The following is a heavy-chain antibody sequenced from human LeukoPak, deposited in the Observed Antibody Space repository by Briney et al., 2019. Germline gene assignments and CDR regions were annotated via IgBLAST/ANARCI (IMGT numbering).Heavy chain of an antibody. J-gene: IGHJ2*01. CDR3: ARAFKVPSCYFDL. CDR1: GFTFSSYE. Sequence: GGSLRLSCAASGFTFSSYEMNWVRQAPGKGLEWVSYISSSGRTIYYADSVKGRFTISRDNAKNSLYLQMNSLRVEDTAVYYCARAFKVPSCYFDLWGRGTLVTVSS. V-gene: IGHV3-48*03. CDR2: ISSSGRTI.